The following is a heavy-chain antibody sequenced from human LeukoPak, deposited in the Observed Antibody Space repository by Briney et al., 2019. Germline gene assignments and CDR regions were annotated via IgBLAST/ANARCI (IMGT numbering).Heavy chain of an antibody. D-gene: IGHD3-22*01. J-gene: IGHJ4*02. CDR3: ARLSTMIVVELHFDY. V-gene: IGHV4-34*01. Sequence: SETLSLTCAVYGGSFSGYYWSWIRQPPGKGLEWIGEINHSGSTNYNPSLKSRVTISVDTSKNQFSLKLSSVTAADTAVYYCARLSTMIVVELHFDYWGQGTLVTVSS. CDR2: INHSGST. CDR1: GGSFSGYY.